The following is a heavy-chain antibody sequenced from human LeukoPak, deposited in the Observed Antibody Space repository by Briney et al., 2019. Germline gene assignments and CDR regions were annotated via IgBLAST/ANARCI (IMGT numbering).Heavy chain of an antibody. CDR2: INPNSGGT. D-gene: IGHD3-22*01. J-gene: IGHJ4*02. Sequence: ASVKVSCKASGYTLTDYYMHWVRQAPGQGLEWMGRINPNSGGTDYAQKFQGRVTMTRDTSISTVYMELSRLRSDDTAVYYCARVGYYESSGYYEYWGQGTLVTVSS. CDR1: GYTLTDYY. V-gene: IGHV1-2*06. CDR3: ARVGYYESSGYYEY.